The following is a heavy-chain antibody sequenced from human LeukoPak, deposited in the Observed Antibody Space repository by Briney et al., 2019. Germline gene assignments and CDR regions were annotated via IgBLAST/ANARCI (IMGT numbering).Heavy chain of an antibody. D-gene: IGHD3-10*01. Sequence: SETLPLPCTVSGGSISRRIYYWGWIRQPPGKGLELIGSIYYSGTTYYNPSLKSRVTISADTSKSQFSLKLSSVTAADTAVYYCARQGLNFYGSGSSYEYSGQGNVVTVSS. CDR2: IYYSGTT. J-gene: IGHJ1*01. CDR3: ARQGLNFYGSGSSYEY. CDR1: GGSISRRIYY. V-gene: IGHV4-39*01.